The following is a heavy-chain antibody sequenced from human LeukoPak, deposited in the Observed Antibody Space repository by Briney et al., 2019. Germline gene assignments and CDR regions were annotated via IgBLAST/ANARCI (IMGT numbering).Heavy chain of an antibody. D-gene: IGHD1-26*01. J-gene: IGHJ4*02. CDR2: ISSSGTTI. CDR1: GFTFRSYE. V-gene: IGHV3-48*03. CDR3: AKDGGTHFDH. Sequence: GGSLRLSCAASGFTFRSYEMNWVRQAPGKGLEWVSYISSSGTTISYAQSVKGRFTITRDNAQNSLTLHMNTLRADDTAVYYCAKDGGTHFDHWGQGTLVTVSS.